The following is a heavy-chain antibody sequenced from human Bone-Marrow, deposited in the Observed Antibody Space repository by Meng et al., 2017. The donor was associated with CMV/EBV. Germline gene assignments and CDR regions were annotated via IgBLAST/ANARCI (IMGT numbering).Heavy chain of an antibody. CDR3: ARHGRSSWSNWFAP. J-gene: IGHJ5*02. Sequence: SETLSLTCTVSGYSISSGYYWGWIRQPPGKGLEWIGSIYYSGSTYYNPSLKSRVTISVDTSKNQFSLKLSSVTAADTAVYYCARHGRSSWSNWFAPWGQGNLVTVSS. V-gene: IGHV4-38-2*02. CDR1: GYSISSGYY. D-gene: IGHD6-13*01. CDR2: IYYSGST.